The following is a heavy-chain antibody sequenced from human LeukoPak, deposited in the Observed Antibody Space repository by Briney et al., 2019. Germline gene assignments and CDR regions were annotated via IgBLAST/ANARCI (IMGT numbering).Heavy chain of an antibody. CDR2: IIPIFGTA. CDR1: GGTFSSYA. J-gene: IGHJ4*02. CDR3: ARGMESQLGADY. D-gene: IGHD6-13*01. V-gene: IGHV1-69*13. Sequence: ASVKVSCKAYGGTFSSYAIRWVRQAPGQGLEWMGGIIPIFGTANYAQKFQGRVTITADESTSTAYMELSSLRSEDTAVYYCARGMESQLGADYWGQGTLVTVSS.